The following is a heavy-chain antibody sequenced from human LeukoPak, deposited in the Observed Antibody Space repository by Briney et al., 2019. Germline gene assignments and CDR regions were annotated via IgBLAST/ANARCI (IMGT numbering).Heavy chain of an antibody. J-gene: IGHJ3*02. CDR3: ASKIAVAGTGDAFDI. CDR2: IYYSGST. D-gene: IGHD6-19*01. V-gene: IGHV4-59*01. Sequence: PSETLSLTCTVSGGSISSYYWSWIRQPPGKGLEWIGYIYYSGSTNYNPSLKSRVTISVDTSKNQFSLKLSSVTAADTAVYYCASKIAVAGTGDAFDIWGRGTMVTVSS. CDR1: GGSISSYY.